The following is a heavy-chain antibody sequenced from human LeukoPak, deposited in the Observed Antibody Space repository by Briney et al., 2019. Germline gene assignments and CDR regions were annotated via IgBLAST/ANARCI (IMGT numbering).Heavy chain of an antibody. J-gene: IGHJ4*02. D-gene: IGHD2-15*01. CDR2: IYSGGST. CDR1: GFTVSSNY. CDR3: ARDSGLWSSEYYFDY. Sequence: TGGSLRLSCAASGFTVSSNYMSWVRQAPGKGLEWVSVIYSGGSTYYADSVKGRFTISRDNSKNTLYLQMNSLRAEDTAVYYCARDSGLWSSEYYFDYWGQGTLVAVSS. V-gene: IGHV3-53*01.